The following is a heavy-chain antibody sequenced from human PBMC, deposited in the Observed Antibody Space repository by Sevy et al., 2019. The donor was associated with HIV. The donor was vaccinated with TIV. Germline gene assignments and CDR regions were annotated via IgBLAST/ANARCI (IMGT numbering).Heavy chain of an antibody. V-gene: IGHV4-30-4*01. CDR2: IYCSGST. CDR3: ARGKRLWFGGLYPFDY. Sequence: SETLSLTCTVSGGSISSGDYYWSWIRQPPGKGLEWIGYIYCSGSTYYNPSLKSRVTISVDTSKNQCSLRLSSVTAADAAVYYCARGKRLWFGGLYPFDYWGQGTLVTVSS. CDR1: GGSISSGDYY. D-gene: IGHD3-10*01. J-gene: IGHJ4*02.